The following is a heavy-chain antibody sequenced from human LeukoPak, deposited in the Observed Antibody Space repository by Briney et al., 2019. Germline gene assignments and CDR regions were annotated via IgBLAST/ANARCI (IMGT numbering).Heavy chain of an antibody. D-gene: IGHD3-10*01. Sequence: QTGGSLRLSCAASEFTFSSYAMHWVRQAPGKGLEWVAVISYDGSNKYYADSVKGRFTISRDNSKNTLYLQMNSLRAEDTAVYYCARDHRGVRDYFDYWGQGTLVTVSS. CDR3: ARDHRGVRDYFDY. CDR1: EFTFSSYA. J-gene: IGHJ4*02. V-gene: IGHV3-30*04. CDR2: ISYDGSNK.